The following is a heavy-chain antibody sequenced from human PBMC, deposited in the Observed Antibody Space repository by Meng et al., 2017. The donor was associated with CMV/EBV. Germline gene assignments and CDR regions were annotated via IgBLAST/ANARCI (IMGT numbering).Heavy chain of an antibody. D-gene: IGHD2-21*01. CDR1: GGSISSYY. J-gene: IGHJ4*02. CDR2: IYTSGST. V-gene: IGHV4-4*07. CDR3: ARGSYYRYVIDY. Sequence: CPGLVKPSGTLSLLVPCLGGSISSYYWSWIRQPAGKGLEWIGRIYTSGSTNYNPSLKSRVTMSVDTSKNQFSLKLSSVTAADTAVYYCARGSYYRYVIDYWGQGTLVTVSS.